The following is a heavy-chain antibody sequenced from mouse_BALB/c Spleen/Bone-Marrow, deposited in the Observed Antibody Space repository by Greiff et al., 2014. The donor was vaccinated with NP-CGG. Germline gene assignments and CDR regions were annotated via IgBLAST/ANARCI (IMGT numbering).Heavy chain of an antibody. CDR1: GFNIKDTY. J-gene: IGHJ4*01. Sequence: VQLQQSGAELVKPGASVKLSCTASGFNIKDTYIHWVKQRPEQGLEWIGRIDPANGNIKYDPKFQGKATIAADTSSNTAYLQLSSLTSEDTAVYYCARRLRSAMDYWGQGTSVTVSS. CDR3: ARRLRSAMDY. CDR2: IDPANGNI. D-gene: IGHD1-1*01. V-gene: IGHV14-3*02.